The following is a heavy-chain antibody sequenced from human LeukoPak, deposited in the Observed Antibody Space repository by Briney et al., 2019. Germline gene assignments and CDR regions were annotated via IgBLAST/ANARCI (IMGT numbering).Heavy chain of an antibody. V-gene: IGHV3-74*01. D-gene: IGHD3-10*01. Sequence: GGSLRLSCATSGLTFSSNWMHWVRQAPGKGLVWVSRINSDGSSTIYADSVKGRFTISRDNAKNTLYLQMNSLRAEDAAVYYCTTDTFGARDSWGQGTLVTVSS. CDR3: TTDTFGARDS. J-gene: IGHJ4*02. CDR2: INSDGSST. CDR1: GLTFSSNW.